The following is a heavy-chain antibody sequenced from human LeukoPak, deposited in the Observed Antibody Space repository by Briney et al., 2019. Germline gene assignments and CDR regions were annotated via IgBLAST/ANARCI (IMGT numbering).Heavy chain of an antibody. D-gene: IGHD2/OR15-2a*01. Sequence: GGSLRLSCAASGFTFSSYTMNSVRQALGERLERVSSISSTSSYIYYADSVKGRFTISRDNAKNSLYLQMNSLRAEDTAVYYCARVSILIVPYYAFDIWGQGTMVTVSS. J-gene: IGHJ3*02. CDR2: ISSTSSYI. CDR3: ARVSILIVPYYAFDI. CDR1: GFTFSSYT. V-gene: IGHV3-21*01.